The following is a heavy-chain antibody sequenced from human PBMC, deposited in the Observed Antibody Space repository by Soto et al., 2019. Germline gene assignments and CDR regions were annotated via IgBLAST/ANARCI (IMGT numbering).Heavy chain of an antibody. CDR3: ATNTAMVSLNNWFDP. CDR2: INSDGSST. J-gene: IGHJ5*02. Sequence: PGESLKISCAASGLTFSSYWMHWVRQATGKGLVWVSRINSDGSSTSYADSVKGRFTISRDNAKNTLYLQMNSLRAEDTAVYYCATNTAMVSLNNWFDPWGQGTLVTVSS. D-gene: IGHD5-18*01. CDR1: GLTFSSYW. V-gene: IGHV3-74*01.